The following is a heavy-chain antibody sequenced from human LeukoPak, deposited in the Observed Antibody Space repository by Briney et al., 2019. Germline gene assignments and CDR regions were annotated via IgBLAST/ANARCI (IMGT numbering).Heavy chain of an antibody. CDR2: ISGSGGST. CDR3: ARDLRPLRRGELLFDY. CDR1: GFTFSSYA. V-gene: IGHV3-23*01. D-gene: IGHD1-26*01. Sequence: PGGSLRLSCAASGFTFSSYAMSWVRQAPGKGLEWVSAISGSGGSTYYADSVKGRFTISRDNSKNTLYLQMNSLRAEDTAVYYCARDLRPLRRGELLFDYWGQGTLVTVSS. J-gene: IGHJ4*02.